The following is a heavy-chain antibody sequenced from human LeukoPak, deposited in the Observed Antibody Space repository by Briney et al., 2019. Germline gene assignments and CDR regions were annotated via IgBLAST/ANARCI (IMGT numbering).Heavy chain of an antibody. J-gene: IGHJ5*02. D-gene: IGHD3-22*01. CDR3: ARSYYDSSGYFFDP. V-gene: IGHV3-53*04. CDR2: IYSGGST. CDR1: GFTVSSNY. Sequence: GGSLRLSCAASGFTVSSNYMSWVRQAPGKGLEWVSVIYSGGSTYYADSVKGRFTISRHNSKNTLYLQMNSLRAEDTAVYYCARSYYDSSGYFFDPWGQGTLVTVSS.